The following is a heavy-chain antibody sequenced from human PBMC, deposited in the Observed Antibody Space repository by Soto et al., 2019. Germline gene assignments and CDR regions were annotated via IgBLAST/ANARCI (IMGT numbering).Heavy chain of an antibody. J-gene: IGHJ5*02. Sequence: SVKVSCKASGGTFSSYAISWVRQAPGQGLEWMGGIIPIFGTANYAQKFQDRVTITADESTSTAYMELSSLRSEDTAVYYCARENTMIVVVIGGGWHWFDPWGQGTLVTVSS. V-gene: IGHV1-69*13. D-gene: IGHD3-22*01. CDR3: ARENTMIVVVIGGGWHWFDP. CDR2: IIPIFGTA. CDR1: GGTFSSYA.